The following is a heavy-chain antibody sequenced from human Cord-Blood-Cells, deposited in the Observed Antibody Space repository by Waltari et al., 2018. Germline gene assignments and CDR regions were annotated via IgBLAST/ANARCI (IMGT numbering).Heavy chain of an antibody. CDR2: MNPNSGNT. V-gene: IGHV1-8*01. CDR3: ARGESSSWYYYYYGMDV. D-gene: IGHD6-13*01. CDR1: GYTFTSYD. Sequence: QVQLVQSGAEVKKPGASVKVSCKASGYTFTSYDINWVRQATGQGLEWMGWMNPNSGNTGYAQKFQGRVTMTRNTSINTAYMELSSLRSEDTAVYYCARGESSSWYYYYYGMDVWGQGTTVTVSS. J-gene: IGHJ6*02.